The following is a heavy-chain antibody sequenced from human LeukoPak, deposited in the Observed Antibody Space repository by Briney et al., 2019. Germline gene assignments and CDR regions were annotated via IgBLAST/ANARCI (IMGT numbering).Heavy chain of an antibody. D-gene: IGHD3-10*01. Sequence: SETLSLTCAVSGGSISSYYWSWIRQPPGKGLEWIGYVYYSGSTNYNPSLKSRVTISADTSKNQVSLTLSSVTAADTAVYYCARHPELYFFDYWGQGTLVTVSS. V-gene: IGHV4-59*08. CDR2: VYYSGST. J-gene: IGHJ4*02. CDR3: ARHPELYFFDY. CDR1: GGSISSYY.